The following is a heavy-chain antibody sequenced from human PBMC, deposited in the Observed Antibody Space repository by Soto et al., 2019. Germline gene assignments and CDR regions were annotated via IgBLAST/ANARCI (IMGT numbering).Heavy chain of an antibody. CDR3: ARGGGCSITRCYGYYYYYYGMDV. V-gene: IGHV4-34*01. D-gene: IGHD2-2*01. J-gene: IGHJ6*02. CDR2: INHSGST. CDR1: GGSFSGYY. Sequence: SETLSLTCAVYGGSFSGYYWSWIRQPPGKGLEWIGEINHSGSTNYNPSLKSRVTISVDTSKNQFSLKLSSVTAADTAVYYCARGGGCSITRCYGYYYYYYGMDVWGQGTRGTVSS.